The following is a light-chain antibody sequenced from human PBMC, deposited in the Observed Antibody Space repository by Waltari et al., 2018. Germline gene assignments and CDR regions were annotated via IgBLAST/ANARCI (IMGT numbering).Light chain of an antibody. V-gene: IGKV3-11*01. Sequence: EIVLTQSPATLSLSPGERATLSCRARPCVSSHLAWYQQTPGQAPRLLTYDASHRATGIPARFSGSGSGTDFTLTISSLEPEDFAVYYCQQRSNWLTFGGGTK. CDR1: PCVSSH. J-gene: IGKJ4*01. CDR3: QQRSNWLT. CDR2: DAS.